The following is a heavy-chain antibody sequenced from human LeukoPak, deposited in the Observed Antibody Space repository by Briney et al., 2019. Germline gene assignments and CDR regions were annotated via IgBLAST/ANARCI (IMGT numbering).Heavy chain of an antibody. Sequence: SQTLSLTCAVSGGSISSGGYSWSWIWQPPGKGLEWIGYIYHSGSTYYNPSLKSRVTISVDRSKNQFSLKLSSVTAADTAVYYCARGILGIAAAEILGMDVWGQGTTVTVSS. D-gene: IGHD6-13*01. J-gene: IGHJ6*02. CDR1: GGSISSGGYS. CDR3: ARGILGIAAAEILGMDV. CDR2: IYHSGST. V-gene: IGHV4-30-2*01.